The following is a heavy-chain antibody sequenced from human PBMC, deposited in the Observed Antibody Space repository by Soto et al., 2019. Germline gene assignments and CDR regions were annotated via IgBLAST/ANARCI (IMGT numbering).Heavy chain of an antibody. V-gene: IGHV4-61*01. Sequence: WETLSLTCTVSGGSFSSGSYYWSWIRQPPGKGLEWIGYIYYSGSTNYNPSLKNRVTISVDTSKNQFSLKLSSVTAADTAVYYCARIPTTGTFDYWGQGTLVTVSS. J-gene: IGHJ4*02. CDR1: GGSFSSGSYY. CDR3: ARIPTTGTFDY. CDR2: IYYSGST. D-gene: IGHD1-1*01.